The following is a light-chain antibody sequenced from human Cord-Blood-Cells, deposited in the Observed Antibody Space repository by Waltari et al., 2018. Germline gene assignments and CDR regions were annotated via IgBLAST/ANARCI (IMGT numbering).Light chain of an antibody. CDR3: QSYDSSLSGSYV. J-gene: IGLJ1*01. CDR2: GNS. CDR1: SSNIGAGYD. V-gene: IGLV1-40*01. Sequence: QSVLTQPPSVSGAPGQRVTIPCTGRSSNIGAGYDVHWYQQLPGTAPKLLIYGNSNRPSGVRDRFSGSKSGTSASLAITGLQAEDEADYYCQSYDSSLSGSYVFGSGTKVTVL.